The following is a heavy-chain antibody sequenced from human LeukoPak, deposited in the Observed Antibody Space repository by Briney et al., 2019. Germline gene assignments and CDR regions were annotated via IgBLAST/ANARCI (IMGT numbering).Heavy chain of an antibody. CDR3: AKDSTRYYGVLTVNLREKGALDY. CDR2: ISSDGNNK. V-gene: IGHV3-30*04. D-gene: IGHD3-9*01. Sequence: GGSLRLSCAASGFTFSSYAIHWVHQAPGKGLEWVTVISSDGNNKYYADSVKGRFTISRDNSKNTLYLQMNSLRAEDTAVYYCAKDSTRYYGVLTVNLREKGALDYWGQGTLVTVSS. J-gene: IGHJ4*02. CDR1: GFTFSSYA.